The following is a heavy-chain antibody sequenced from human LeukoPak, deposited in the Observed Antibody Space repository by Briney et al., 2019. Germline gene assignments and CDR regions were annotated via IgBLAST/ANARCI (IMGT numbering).Heavy chain of an antibody. CDR3: AKYSTPRYFDWLS. V-gene: IGHV3-23*01. D-gene: IGHD3-9*01. CDR1: GFTFSSYS. J-gene: IGHJ4*02. CDR2: ISGSGGST. Sequence: GGSLRLSYAASGFTFSSYSMSWVRQAPGKGLEWVSAISGSGGSTYYADSVKGRFTISRDNSKNTLYLQMNSLRAEDTAVYYCAKYSTPRYFDWLSWGQGTLVTVSS.